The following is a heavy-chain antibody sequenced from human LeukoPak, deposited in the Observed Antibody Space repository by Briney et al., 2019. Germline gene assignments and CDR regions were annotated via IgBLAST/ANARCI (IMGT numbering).Heavy chain of an antibody. CDR2: IYYSGST. Sequence: PSETLSLTCTVSGGSISSSSYYWGWIRQPPGKGLEWIGSIYYSGSTYYNPSLKSRVTISVDTSKNQFSLKLSSVTAADTALYYWAREGGGGDSSSFNYWGQGTLVTVSS. D-gene: IGHD6-13*01. V-gene: IGHV4-39*07. CDR3: AREGGGGDSSSFNY. J-gene: IGHJ4*02. CDR1: GGSISSSSYY.